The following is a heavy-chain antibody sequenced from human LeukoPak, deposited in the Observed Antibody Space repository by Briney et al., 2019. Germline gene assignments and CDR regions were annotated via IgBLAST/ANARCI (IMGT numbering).Heavy chain of an antibody. CDR1: GYSISSGHY. V-gene: IGHV4-38-2*01. Sequence: SETLSLTCAVSGYSISSGHYWGWIRQPPGKGLEWIGNIYHRGSTYYNPSLKSRVTISVDTSKNQFSLNLSSVTAADTAVYYCARVEESVSGHYGARYFHHWGQGTLVTVSS. CDR3: ARVEESVSGHYGARYFHH. J-gene: IGHJ1*01. D-gene: IGHD4-17*01. CDR2: IYHRGST.